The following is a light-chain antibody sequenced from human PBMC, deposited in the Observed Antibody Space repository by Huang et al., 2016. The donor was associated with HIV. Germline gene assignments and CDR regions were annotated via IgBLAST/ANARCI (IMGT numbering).Light chain of an antibody. J-gene: IGKJ1*01. CDR2: AAS. Sequence: EIVMTQSPATLSVSPGERATLSCRASQRVSSNLAWYQQKPGQAHRLLIYAASTRATGIPARFSGSGSGTEFTLTISSLQSEDFAVYYCQQYNNWPRTFGQGTKVEIK. CDR1: QRVSSN. V-gene: IGKV3-15*01. CDR3: QQYNNWPRT.